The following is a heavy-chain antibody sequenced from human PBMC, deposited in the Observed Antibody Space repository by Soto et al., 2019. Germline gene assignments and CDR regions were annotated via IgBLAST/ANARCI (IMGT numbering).Heavy chain of an antibody. CDR3: ARGDATKIVVTTYYAMDV. J-gene: IGHJ6*02. CDR1: GGSLSNYG. V-gene: IGHV1-69*12. Sequence: QVQLVQSGAEVKKPGSSVKVSCKASGGSLSNYGISWVRQAPGQGLEWMGAIIPVFGTPNYAQKFQDRVTITADESTTTVYMEVRSLTSEDPAVYYCARGDATKIVVTTYYAMDVWGQGTTVTVSS. D-gene: IGHD3-22*01. CDR2: IIPVFGTP.